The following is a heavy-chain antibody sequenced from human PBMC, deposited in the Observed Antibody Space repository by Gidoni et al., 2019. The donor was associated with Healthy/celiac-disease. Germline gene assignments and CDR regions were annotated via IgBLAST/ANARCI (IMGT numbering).Heavy chain of an antibody. D-gene: IGHD5-18*01. CDR2: IWYDGSNK. V-gene: IGHV3-33*01. J-gene: IGHJ3*02. CDR1: GFTFSSYG. CDR3: ARWDTADAFDI. Sequence: QVQLVESGGGVVQPGRPLSLSCAASGFTFSSYGMHWVRQAPGKGLEWVAVIWYDGSNKYYADSVKGRFTISRDNSKNTLYLQMNSLRAEDTAVYYCARWDTADAFDIWGQGTMVTVSS.